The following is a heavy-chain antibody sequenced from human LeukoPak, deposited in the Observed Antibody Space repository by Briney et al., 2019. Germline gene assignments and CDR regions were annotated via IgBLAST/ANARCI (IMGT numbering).Heavy chain of an antibody. J-gene: IGHJ4*02. CDR1: GFTFNNYA. D-gene: IGHD3-9*01. Sequence: PGGSLRLSCAASGFTFNNYALTWARLSPEQGLEWVSSISADGAHAYYAESVKGRFTISRDDSTDTVYLQMNSLRGEDTAVYFCAKDLRVTSRLGYFDYWGQGTLVTVST. CDR3: AKDLRVTSRLGYFDY. V-gene: IGHV3-23*01. CDR2: ISADGAHA.